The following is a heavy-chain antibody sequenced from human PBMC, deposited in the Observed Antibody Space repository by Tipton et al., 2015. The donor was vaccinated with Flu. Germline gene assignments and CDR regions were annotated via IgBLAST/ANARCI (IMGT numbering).Heavy chain of an antibody. V-gene: IGHV4-39*01. CDR3: ARPQLLLIWGDAFDI. CDR1: GGSISSSSHY. J-gene: IGHJ3*02. Sequence: TLSLTCTVSGGSISSSSHYWGWIRQPPGKGLEWIGSIYYSGSTYYNPSLKSRVTISVDTSKNQFSLKLSSVTAADTAVYYCARPQLLLIWGDAFDIWGQGTMVTVSS. D-gene: IGHD2-2*01. CDR2: IYYSGST.